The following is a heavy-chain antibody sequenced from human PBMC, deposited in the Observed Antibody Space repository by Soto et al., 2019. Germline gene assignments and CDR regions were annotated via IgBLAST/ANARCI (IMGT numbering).Heavy chain of an antibody. CDR2: IYYSGST. Sequence: SETLSLTCTVTGDSINNRSYYWGWIRQPPGKGLEWIGSIYYSGSTYNNPSLKSRVSMSVDTSKNQFSLKLRSVTAADTALYYCARQWTSVVTQAYFDSWGQGYLVTVSS. CDR3: ARQWTSVVTQAYFDS. CDR1: GDSINNRSYY. V-gene: IGHV4-39*01. D-gene: IGHD2-21*02. J-gene: IGHJ4*02.